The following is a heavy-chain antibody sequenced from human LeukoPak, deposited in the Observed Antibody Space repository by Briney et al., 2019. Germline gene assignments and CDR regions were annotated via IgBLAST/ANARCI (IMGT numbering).Heavy chain of an antibody. CDR2: ISGSGGST. Sequence: GGSLRLSCAASGYTFNNYAMSWVRQAPGKGLEGVSAISGSGGSTYYADTVKGRFTISRDNSKNTLYLQMNSLRAEDTALYYCAKEPASGSCFDYWGQGTLVTVSS. CDR3: AKEPASGSCFDY. CDR1: GYTFNNYA. J-gene: IGHJ4*02. V-gene: IGHV3-23*01. D-gene: IGHD3-10*01.